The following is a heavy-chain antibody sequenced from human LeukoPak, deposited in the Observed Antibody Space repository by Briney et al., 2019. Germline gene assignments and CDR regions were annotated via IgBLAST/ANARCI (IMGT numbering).Heavy chain of an antibody. J-gene: IGHJ4*02. D-gene: IGHD2-2*01. Sequence: GGSLRLSCAASGFTFSSYAMSWVRQAPGKGLEWVSAISGSGGSTYYADSVKGRFTISRDNSKNTLYLQMNSLRAEDTAVYYCAVVVXAXENXXXXXXQGXLVXXSS. V-gene: IGHV3-23*01. CDR3: AVVVXAXENXXXX. CDR1: GFTFSSYA. CDR2: ISGSGGST.